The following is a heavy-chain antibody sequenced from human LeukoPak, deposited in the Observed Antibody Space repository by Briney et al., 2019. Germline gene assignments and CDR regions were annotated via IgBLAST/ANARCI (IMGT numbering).Heavy chain of an antibody. CDR3: AELGITMIGGV. J-gene: IGHJ6*04. V-gene: IGHV3-48*03. CDR1: GFSVGSYG. Sequence: GGTLRLSCAVSGFSVGSYGMSWVRQAPGKGLEWVSYISSSGSTIYYADSVKGRFTISRDNAKNSLYLQMNSLRAEDTAVYYCAELGITMIGGVWGKGTTATVSS. CDR2: ISSSGSTI. D-gene: IGHD3-10*02.